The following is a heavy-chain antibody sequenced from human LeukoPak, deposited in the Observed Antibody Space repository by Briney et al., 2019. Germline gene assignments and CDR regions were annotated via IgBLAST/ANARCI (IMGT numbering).Heavy chain of an antibody. V-gene: IGHV4-59*12. Sequence: SETLSLTCTVYACSISSYYWGWIRQPPGNGREWIGYIYYSGSTNYNPSLKRRTTISVDTSRNQFSLKLSSVTAANTAVYYCGSSSTVGPLSWGQGTMVSVSS. CDR2: IYYSGST. D-gene: IGHD4-17*01. CDR1: ACSISSYY. J-gene: IGHJ3*01. CDR3: GSSSTVGPLS.